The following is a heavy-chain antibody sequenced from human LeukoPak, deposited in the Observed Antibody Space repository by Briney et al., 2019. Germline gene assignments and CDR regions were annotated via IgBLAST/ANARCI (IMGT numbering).Heavy chain of an antibody. Sequence: GGSLRLSCAASGFTFSSYEMNWVRQAPGKGLEGGSYISSSGSTIYYADSVKGRFTISRDNGKNSLYLQMNSLRAEDTAVYYCAKPKIVLMVYASKAFDYWGQGTLVTVSS. CDR1: GFTFSSYE. V-gene: IGHV3-48*03. CDR3: AKPKIVLMVYASKAFDY. J-gene: IGHJ4*02. D-gene: IGHD2-8*01. CDR2: ISSSGSTI.